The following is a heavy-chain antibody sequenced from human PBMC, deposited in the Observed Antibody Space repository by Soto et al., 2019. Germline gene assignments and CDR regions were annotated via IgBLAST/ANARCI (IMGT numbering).Heavy chain of an antibody. CDR3: AKAALRDPYYFDY. J-gene: IGHJ4*02. CDR1: GFTFRSFA. V-gene: IGHV3-23*01. CDR2: ISGSGAIT. Sequence: AGGSLRLSCAASGFTFRSFAMTWVRQAPGKGLEWLSAISGSGAITYYADSVKGRFTISRDDSKNTLYLQMNSLRADDTAVYYCAKAALRDPYYFDYWGQGSLVTVYS.